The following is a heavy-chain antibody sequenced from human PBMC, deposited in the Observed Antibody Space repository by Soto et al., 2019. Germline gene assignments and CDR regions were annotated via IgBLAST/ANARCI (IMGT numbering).Heavy chain of an antibody. Sequence: GASEKVSCKASGYTFTGYYMHWVRQAPGQGLEWMGWINPNSGGTNYAQKFQGRVTMTRDTSISTAYMELSRLRSDDTAVYYCARVLMTTVTSGYGMDVWGQGTTVTVSS. CDR3: ARVLMTTVTSGYGMDV. CDR2: INPNSGGT. J-gene: IGHJ6*02. CDR1: GYTFTGYY. D-gene: IGHD4-17*01. V-gene: IGHV1-2*02.